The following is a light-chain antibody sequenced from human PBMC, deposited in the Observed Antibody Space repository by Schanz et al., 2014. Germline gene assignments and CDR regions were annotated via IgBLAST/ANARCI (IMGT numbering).Light chain of an antibody. CDR3: QHYSMSPL. J-gene: IGKJ1*01. Sequence: EIVLTQSPGTLSLSPGERATLSCRASQSVSSSYLAWYQQKPGQAPRLLIYGASIRATGIPDRFSGSGSGTDFTLTISRLEPEDFAVYYCQHYSMSPLFGQGTKVEIK. CDR1: QSVSSSY. V-gene: IGKV3-20*01. CDR2: GAS.